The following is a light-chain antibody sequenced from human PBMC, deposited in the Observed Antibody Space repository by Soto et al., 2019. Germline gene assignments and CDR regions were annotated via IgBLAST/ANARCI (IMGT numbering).Light chain of an antibody. CDR2: EAS. CDR1: SSDVGSYNY. Sequence: QSVLTQPASVSGSPGQSITISCTGTSSDVGSYNYVSWYQQHPGKAPKLMIYEASERPSGVSDRFSGSRSGTTASLTISTLQAEDEADYFCCSFAGGATFVFGGGTKLTVL. V-gene: IGLV2-23*02. J-gene: IGLJ2*01. CDR3: CSFAGGATFV.